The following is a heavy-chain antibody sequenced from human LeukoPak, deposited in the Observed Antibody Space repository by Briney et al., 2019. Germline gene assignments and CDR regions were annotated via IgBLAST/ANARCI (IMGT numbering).Heavy chain of an antibody. CDR1: GFTFSSYW. J-gene: IGHJ4*02. V-gene: IGHV3-7*01. CDR3: ARDRGGSGLHLWFFDY. D-gene: IGHD5-18*01. Sequence: GGSLRLSCAASGFTFSSYWMSWVRQAPGKGLEWVANIKQDGSEKYYVDSVKGRFTISRDNAKNSLYLQMNSLRAEDTAVYYCARDRGGSGLHLWFFDYWGQGTLVTVSS. CDR2: IKQDGSEK.